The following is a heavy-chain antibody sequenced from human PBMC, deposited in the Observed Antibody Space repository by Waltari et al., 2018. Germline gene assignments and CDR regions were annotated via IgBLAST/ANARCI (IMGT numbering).Heavy chain of an antibody. CDR1: GGPVRSGGYY. V-gene: IGHV4-31*03. Sequence: QVQLQESGPGLAKPSPTLSLPCTFSGGPVRSGGYYWSWIRQNPGKGLEWIGYIYYNGSTYYNPSLKSRVTILEGTSKNQFSLKLTSVTAADTAVYYCARGGAAAGNFNYWGQGTLVTVSS. J-gene: IGHJ4*02. CDR3: ARGGAAAGNFNY. D-gene: IGHD6-13*01. CDR2: IYYNGST.